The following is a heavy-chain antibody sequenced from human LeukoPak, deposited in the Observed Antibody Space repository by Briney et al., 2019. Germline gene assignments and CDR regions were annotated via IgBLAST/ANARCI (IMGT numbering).Heavy chain of an antibody. V-gene: IGHV1-24*01. CDR1: GYTLTELY. D-gene: IGHD4-17*01. CDR3: VTPSAQAAVTTWSAFDI. CDR2: FDPEDGEA. J-gene: IGHJ3*02. Sequence: ASVKVSCKVSGYTLTELYMYWVRQAPGKGLEWMGGFDPEDGEAIYAQNFQGRVIMTEDTSTDTAYMELTSLRYEDTAVYYCVTPSAQAAVTTWSAFDIWGQGTMVTVSS.